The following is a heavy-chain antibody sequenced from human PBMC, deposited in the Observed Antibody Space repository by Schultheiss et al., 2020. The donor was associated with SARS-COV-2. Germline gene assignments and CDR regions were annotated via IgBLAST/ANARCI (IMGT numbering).Heavy chain of an antibody. V-gene: IGHV3-30*03. CDR1: GFTVSSDY. J-gene: IGHJ4*02. Sequence: GGSLRLSCAASGFTVSSDYMSWVRQAPGKGLDWVAVISYDGSNKYYADSVKGRFTISRDNAKNVLYLQMNNLRAEDTAVYYCASSYCGGECYQTPYHFDYWGQGTLVTVSS. D-gene: IGHD2-21*01. CDR3: ASSYCGGECYQTPYHFDY. CDR2: ISYDGSNK.